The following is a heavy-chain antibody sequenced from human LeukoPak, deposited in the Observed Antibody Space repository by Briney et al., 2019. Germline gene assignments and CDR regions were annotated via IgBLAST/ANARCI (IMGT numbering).Heavy chain of an antibody. D-gene: IGHD4-23*01. CDR3: ARVGDYGGNPRDY. CDR2: IRSGSTYI. CDR1: GFTFSSYS. V-gene: IGHV3-21*01. Sequence: GGSLRLSCAASGFTFSSYSMNWVRQAPGKGLEWVSSIRSGSTYIYYADSVKGRLTISRDSAKNSLYLQMNSLRAEDTAVYYCARVGDYGGNPRDYWGQGTLVTVSS. J-gene: IGHJ4*02.